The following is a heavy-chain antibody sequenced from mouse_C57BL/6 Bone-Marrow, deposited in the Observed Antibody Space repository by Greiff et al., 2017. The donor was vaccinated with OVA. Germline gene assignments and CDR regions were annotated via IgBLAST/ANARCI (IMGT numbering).Heavy chain of an antibody. CDR1: GYAFSSSW. V-gene: IGHV1-82*01. D-gene: IGHD2-5*01. CDR2: IYPGDGDT. CDR3: ARSGYSKTVDY. Sequence: QVQLQQSGPELVKPGASVKISCKASGYAFSSSWMNWVKQRPGKGLEWIGRIYPGDGDTNYNGKFKGKATLTADKSSSTAYMQLSSLTSEDSAVYFCARSGYSKTVDYWGQGTTLTVSS. J-gene: IGHJ2*01.